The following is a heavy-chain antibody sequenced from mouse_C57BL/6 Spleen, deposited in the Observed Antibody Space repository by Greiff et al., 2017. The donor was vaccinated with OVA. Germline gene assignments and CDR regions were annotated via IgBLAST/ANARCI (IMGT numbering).Heavy chain of an antibody. CDR3: ARDGIYYGSSYEGYFDV. D-gene: IGHD1-1*01. Sequence: EVQVVESGGGLVKPGGSLKLSCAASGFTFSDYGMHWVRQAPEKGLEWVAYISSGSSTIYYADTVKGRFTISRDNAKNTLFLQMTSLRSEDTAMYYCARDGIYYGSSYEGYFDVWGTGTTVTVSS. J-gene: IGHJ1*03. V-gene: IGHV5-17*01. CDR2: ISSGSSTI. CDR1: GFTFSDYG.